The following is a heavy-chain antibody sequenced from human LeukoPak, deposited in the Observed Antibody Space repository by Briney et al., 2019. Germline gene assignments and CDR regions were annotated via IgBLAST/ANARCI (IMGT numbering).Heavy chain of an antibody. CDR2: TSSSSSYT. V-gene: IGHV3-11*05. CDR1: GFTFSDYY. J-gene: IGHJ3*02. D-gene: IGHD1-20*01. Sequence: GGSLRLSCAASGFTFSDYYMSWIRQAPGKGLEWVSYTSSSSSYTNYADSVKGRFTISRDNAKNSLYLQMNSLRAEDTAVYYCAKDITGTTYWGTFDMWGQGTVVTVSS. CDR3: AKDITGTTYWGTFDM.